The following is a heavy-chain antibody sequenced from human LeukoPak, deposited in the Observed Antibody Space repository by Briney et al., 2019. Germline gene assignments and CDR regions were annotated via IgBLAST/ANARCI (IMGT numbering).Heavy chain of an antibody. Sequence: AASVKVSCKTSGYTFTSYGISWVRQAPGQGLEWMGWISAYNGNTNYAQKLQGRVTMTRDTSTSTVYMELSSLRSEDTAVYYCARGPSRRAYYDILTGQKNNWFDPWGQGTLVTVSS. D-gene: IGHD3-9*01. V-gene: IGHV1-18*01. CDR3: ARGPSRRAYYDILTGQKNNWFDP. J-gene: IGHJ5*02. CDR1: GYTFTSYG. CDR2: ISAYNGNT.